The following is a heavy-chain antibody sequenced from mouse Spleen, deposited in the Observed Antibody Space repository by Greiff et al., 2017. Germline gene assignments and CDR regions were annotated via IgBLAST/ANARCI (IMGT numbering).Heavy chain of an antibody. CDR3: ASIITTVGPYFDY. J-gene: IGHJ2*01. D-gene: IGHD1-1*01. Sequence: VQLKESGAELVKPGASVKLSCTASGFNIKDYYMHWVKQRTEQGLEWIGRIDPEDGETKYAPKFQGKATITADTSSNTAYLQLSSLTSEDTAVYYCASIITTVGPYFDYWGQGTTLTVSS. V-gene: IGHV14-2*01. CDR1: GFNIKDYY. CDR2: IDPEDGET.